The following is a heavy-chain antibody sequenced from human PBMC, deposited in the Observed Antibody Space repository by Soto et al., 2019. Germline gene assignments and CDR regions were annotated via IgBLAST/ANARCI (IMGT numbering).Heavy chain of an antibody. CDR2: IIPVFNTT. CDR3: ARSLGRGWTPY. Sequence: QVHLVQSEAEVKKPGSSVKVSCKASGGTFSSYTVSWVRQAHGQGLEWVGGIIPVFNTTYYAQKFQGRVTILADNSASTAYIELSNLRSEDTAVYYCARSLGRGWTPYWGQGTLVTVSS. V-gene: IGHV1-69*06. CDR1: GGTFSSYT. D-gene: IGHD6-19*01. J-gene: IGHJ4*02.